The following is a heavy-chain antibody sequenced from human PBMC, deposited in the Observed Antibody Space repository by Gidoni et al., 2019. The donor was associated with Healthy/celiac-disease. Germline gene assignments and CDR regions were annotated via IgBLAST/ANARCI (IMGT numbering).Heavy chain of an antibody. J-gene: IGHJ6*02. CDR2: ISYAGSNK. CDR1: GFTFSSYA. D-gene: IGHD3-10*01. Sequence: QVQLVESGGGVVQPGRARRLSCAASGFTFSSYAMHWVRQAPGKGLEWVEVISYAGSNKYYADSVKGRFTISRDNSKNTLYLQMNSLRAEDTAVYYCAGSGSYYYYGMDVWGQGTTVTVSS. V-gene: IGHV3-30*04. CDR3: AGSGSYYYYGMDV.